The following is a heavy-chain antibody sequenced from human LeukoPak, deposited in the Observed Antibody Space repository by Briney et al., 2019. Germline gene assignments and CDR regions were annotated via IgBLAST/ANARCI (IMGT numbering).Heavy chain of an antibody. CDR2: ISSSSSTI. CDR1: GFTFSSYS. CDR3: AREREEYSRNFDAFDI. D-gene: IGHD6-6*01. Sequence: PGGSLRLSCAASGFTFSSYSMNWVRQAPGKGLEWVSYISSSSSTIYYADSVKGRFTISRDNAKNSLYLQMNSLRAEDTAVYYCAREREEYSRNFDAFDIWGQGTMVTVSS. J-gene: IGHJ3*02. V-gene: IGHV3-48*01.